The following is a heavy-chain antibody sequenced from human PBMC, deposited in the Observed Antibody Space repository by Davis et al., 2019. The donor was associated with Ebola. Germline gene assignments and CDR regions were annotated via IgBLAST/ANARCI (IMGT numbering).Heavy chain of an antibody. Sequence: PGGSLRLSCAASGFIFRNYAMHWVRQAPGKGLEWVAGVSHSERERFYADSVKGRFTISRDNSENTLYLQMNSLTADDTSVYYCARAGFDEVLDYWGQGTPVTVSS. V-gene: IGHV3-30*04. CDR2: VSHSERER. J-gene: IGHJ4*02. D-gene: IGHD3-3*01. CDR1: GFIFRNYA. CDR3: ARAGFDEVLDY.